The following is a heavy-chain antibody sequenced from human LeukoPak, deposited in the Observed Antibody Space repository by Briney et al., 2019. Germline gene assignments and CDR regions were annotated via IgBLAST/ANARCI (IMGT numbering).Heavy chain of an antibody. CDR3: AREGWFGELGYAFDI. J-gene: IGHJ3*02. V-gene: IGHV4-30-2*01. D-gene: IGHD3-10*01. Sequence: SETLSLTCAVSGGSISSGGYSWSWIRQPPGKGLEWIGYIYHSGSTYYNPSLKSRVTISVDRSKNQFSLKLSSVTAADTAVYYCAREGWFGELGYAFDIWGQGTMVTVSS. CDR1: GGSISSGGYS. CDR2: IYHSGST.